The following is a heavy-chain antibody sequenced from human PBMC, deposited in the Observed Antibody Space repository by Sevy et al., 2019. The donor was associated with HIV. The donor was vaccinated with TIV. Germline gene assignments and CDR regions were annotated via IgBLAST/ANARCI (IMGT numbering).Heavy chain of an antibody. V-gene: IGHV3-48*01. D-gene: IGHD2-21*02. CDR2: ISSSSSTI. CDR3: ARTPREGRDGNYYFDY. J-gene: IGHJ4*02. Sequence: GGSLRLSCAASGFTFSSYSMNWVRQAPGKGQEWVSYISSSSSTIYYADSVKGRFTISRDNAKNSLYLQMNSLRAEDTAVYYCARTPREGRDGNYYFDYWGQGTLVTVSS. CDR1: GFTFSSYS.